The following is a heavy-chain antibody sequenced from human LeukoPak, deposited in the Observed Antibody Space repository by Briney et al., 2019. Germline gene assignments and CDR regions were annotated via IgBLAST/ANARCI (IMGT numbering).Heavy chain of an antibody. CDR1: GGTFSSYA. CDR2: IIPILGVA. D-gene: IGHD1-26*01. V-gene: IGHV1-69*04. Sequence: SVKVSCKASGGTFSSYAISWVRQAPGQGLEWMGRIIPILGVANYAQKFQGRVTITADKSTSTAYMELSSLRSEDTAVYYCATSTGSYYVDYWGQGTLVTVSS. J-gene: IGHJ4*02. CDR3: ATSTGSYYVDY.